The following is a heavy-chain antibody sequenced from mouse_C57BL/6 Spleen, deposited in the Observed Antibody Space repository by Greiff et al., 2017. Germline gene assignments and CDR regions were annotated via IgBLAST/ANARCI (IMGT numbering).Heavy chain of an antibody. CDR3: ARMGYDGYYFDY. V-gene: IGHV1-53*01. D-gene: IGHD2-3*01. Sequence: QVQLQQPGAELVKPGASVKLSCKASGYTFTSYWMHWVKQRPGQGLEWIGNINPSNGGTNYNEKFKSKATLTVDKSSSTAYMQLSSLTSEDSAVYYCARMGYDGYYFDYWGQGTTLTVSS. CDR2: INPSNGGT. CDR1: GYTFTSYW. J-gene: IGHJ2*01.